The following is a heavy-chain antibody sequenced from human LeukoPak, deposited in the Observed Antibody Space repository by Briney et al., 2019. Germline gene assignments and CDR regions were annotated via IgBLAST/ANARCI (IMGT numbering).Heavy chain of an antibody. Sequence: GGSLRLSCAASGFTLSSYAMSWVRQAPGKGLEWVSAISVSGNTYHADSVKGRFTISRDSSKNTLYLQMNRLRAEDAAVYYCARETRLRWTDYWGQGTLVTVSS. V-gene: IGHV3-23*01. CDR2: ISVSGNT. CDR3: ARETRLRWTDY. J-gene: IGHJ4*02. CDR1: GFTLSSYA. D-gene: IGHD5-24*01.